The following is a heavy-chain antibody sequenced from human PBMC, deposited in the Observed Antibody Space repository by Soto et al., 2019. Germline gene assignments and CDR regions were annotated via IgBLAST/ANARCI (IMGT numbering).Heavy chain of an antibody. V-gene: IGHV1-18*01. CDR1: GYTFNSYG. J-gene: IGHJ5*02. CDR2: LNTYNGNT. Sequence: QVQLVQSGGEVNKPGASERVSCKASGYTFNSYGISWVRQAPGQGLEWMGGLNTYNGNTNYVQKFQGSVSMTTYTSTNIAEVQLRIFGSEDTMVYYCARDGRYSTSGDRRFDPIGQGTLLTLSS. D-gene: IGHD6-13*01. CDR3: ARDGRYSTSGDRRFDP.